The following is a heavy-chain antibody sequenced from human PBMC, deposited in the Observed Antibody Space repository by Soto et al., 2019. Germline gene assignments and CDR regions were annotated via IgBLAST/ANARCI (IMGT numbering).Heavy chain of an antibody. J-gene: IGHJ6*02. Sequence: QVQLVQSGAEVKKPGASVKVSCKASGYTFTSYYMHWVRQAPGQGLEWMGIINPSGGSTSYAQKFQGRVTMTRDTSTSTVYMELSSLRSEDTAVYYCARDLGSSSSEDYYYYGMDVWGQGPKVTVSS. CDR2: INPSGGST. CDR1: GYTFTSYY. CDR3: ARDLGSSSSEDYYYYGMDV. V-gene: IGHV1-46*01. D-gene: IGHD6-6*01.